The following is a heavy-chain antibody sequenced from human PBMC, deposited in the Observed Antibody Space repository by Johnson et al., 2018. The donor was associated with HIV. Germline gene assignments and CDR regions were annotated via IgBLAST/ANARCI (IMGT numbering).Heavy chain of an antibody. V-gene: IGHV3-30*02. J-gene: IGHJ3*02. CDR2: IHYDGSNK. D-gene: IGHD3-16*01. Sequence: QVQLVESGGGLVQPGGSLRLSCAASGFTFDDYGMSWVRQAPGKGLEWVAFIHYDGSNKYDADSVKGRFTISRDNSKNTLYLQMNSLKTEDTAVYYCTTDHHWGTDAFDIWGQGTMVTVSS. CDR3: TTDHHWGTDAFDI. CDR1: GFTFDDYG.